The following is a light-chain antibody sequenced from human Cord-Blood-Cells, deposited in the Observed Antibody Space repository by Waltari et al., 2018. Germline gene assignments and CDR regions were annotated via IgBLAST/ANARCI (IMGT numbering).Light chain of an antibody. CDR3: QSYDSSLSGYV. CDR2: GNS. Sequence: QSVLTQPPSVSGAPGQRVTISCTGSSSNIGAGYDVHWYQQLPGTAPKLPIYGNSNRPSGVRDRFSGSKSGPSASLAITGLQAEDEADYYCQSYDSSLSGYVFGTGTKVTVL. V-gene: IGLV1-40*01. CDR1: SSNIGAGYD. J-gene: IGLJ1*01.